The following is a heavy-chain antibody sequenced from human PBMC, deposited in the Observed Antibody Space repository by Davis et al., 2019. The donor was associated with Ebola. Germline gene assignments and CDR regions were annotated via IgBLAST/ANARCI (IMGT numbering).Heavy chain of an antibody. D-gene: IGHD3-22*01. V-gene: IGHV1-69*06. J-gene: IGHJ4*02. CDR1: GYTSNSYA. CDR3: ARTGYYDSSGNYYAPNFDY. CDR2: IIPMFGTT. Sequence: SVKVSCKASGYTSNSYAISWARQAPGQGLEWMGRIIPMFGTTNYAQKFEGRVTITADKSTSTVYMELSSLRSEDTAVYYCARTGYYDSSGNYYAPNFDYWGQGTLVTVSS.